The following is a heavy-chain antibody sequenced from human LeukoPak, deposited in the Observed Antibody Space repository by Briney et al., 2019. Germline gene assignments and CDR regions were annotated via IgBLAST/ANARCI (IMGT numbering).Heavy chain of an antibody. CDR2: IIPIFGTA. V-gene: IGHV1-69*01. CDR3: TLYYYGSGSYLPYYYGMDV. CDR1: GGTFSSYA. Sequence: GSSVKVSCKASGGTFSSYAISWVRQAPGQGLEWMGGIIPIFGTANYAQKLQGRVTITADESTSTAYMELSSLRSEDTAVYYATLYYYGSGSYLPYYYGMDVWGQGTTVTVSS. J-gene: IGHJ6*02. D-gene: IGHD3-10*01.